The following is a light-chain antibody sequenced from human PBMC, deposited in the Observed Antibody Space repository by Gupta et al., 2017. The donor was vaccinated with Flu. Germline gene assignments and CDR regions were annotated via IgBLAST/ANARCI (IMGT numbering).Light chain of an antibody. CDR1: QSVSSS. Sequence: EIVMTQSPATLSVSPGERATLSCRASQSVSSSLAWYQRKPGQAPRLLIYGASTRATGIPARFSGNGYGTEFTLTISSRQSEDFAVYYCQQYNNWPPITFGQGTRLEIK. CDR2: GAS. J-gene: IGKJ5*01. V-gene: IGKV3D-15*01. CDR3: QQYNNWPPIT.